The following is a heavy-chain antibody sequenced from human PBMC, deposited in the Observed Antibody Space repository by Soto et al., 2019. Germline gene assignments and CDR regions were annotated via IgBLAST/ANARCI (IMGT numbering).Heavy chain of an antibody. J-gene: IGHJ4*02. CDR2: IIPILGIA. V-gene: IGHV1-69*02. Sequence: QVQLVQSGAEVKKPGSSVKVSCKASGGTFSSYTISWVRQAPGQGLEWMGRIIPILGIANYAQKFQGRVTIAADKSTSKAYMELISVGSDHTPVYYCARHAGERFGVSQTSTTPIWGQGTLVTVSS. CDR1: GGTFSSYT. D-gene: IGHD3-10*01. CDR3: ARHAGERFGVSQTSTTPI.